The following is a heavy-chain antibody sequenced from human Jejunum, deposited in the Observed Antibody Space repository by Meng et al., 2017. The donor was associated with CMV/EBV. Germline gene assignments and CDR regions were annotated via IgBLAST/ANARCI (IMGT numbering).Heavy chain of an antibody. J-gene: IGHJ4*02. V-gene: IGHV3-7*01. CDR3: GRSGGL. D-gene: IGHD1-26*01. CDR1: GFTFSSHW. CDR2: IKPDGSDK. Sequence: LNISCASSGFTFSSHWLTWVRQAPGQGLEWVASIKPDGSDKYYVDSVKGRFTISRDNANNSLYLQMNSLRGEDMAVYYCGRSGGLWGQGTLVTVSS.